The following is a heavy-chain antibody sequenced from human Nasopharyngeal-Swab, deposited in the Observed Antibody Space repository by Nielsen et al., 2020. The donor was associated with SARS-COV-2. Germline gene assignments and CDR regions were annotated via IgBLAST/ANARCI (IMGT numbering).Heavy chain of an antibody. D-gene: IGHD3-9*01. J-gene: IGHJ4*02. CDR3: AKDGVRAYYDILTGYYYGAGAEYYFDY. V-gene: IGHV3-30*18. CDR2: ISYDGSNK. CDR1: GFTFSSYG. Sequence: GESLKISCAASGFTFSSYGMHWVRQAPGKGLEWVAVISYDGSNKYYADSVKGRFTISRDNSKNTLYLQMKRLRAEDTAVYYCAKDGVRAYYDILTGYYYGAGAEYYFDYWGQGTLVTVSS.